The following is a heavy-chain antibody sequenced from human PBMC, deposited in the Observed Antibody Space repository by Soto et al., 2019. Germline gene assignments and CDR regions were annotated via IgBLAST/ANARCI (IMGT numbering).Heavy chain of an antibody. J-gene: IGHJ4*02. CDR2: ISAYNGNT. V-gene: IGHV1-18*04. Sequence: ASVKVSCKASGYTFTSYGISWVRQAPGQGLEWMGWISAYNGNTNYAQKLQGRVTMTTDTSTSTAYMELRSLRSDDTAVYYCARGTAYYDILTDYLDYWGQGTLVTVSS. D-gene: IGHD3-9*01. CDR1: GYTFTSYG. CDR3: ARGTAYYDILTDYLDY.